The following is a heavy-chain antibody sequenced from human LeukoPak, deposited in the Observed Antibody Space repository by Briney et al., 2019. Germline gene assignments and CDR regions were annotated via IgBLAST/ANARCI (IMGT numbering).Heavy chain of an antibody. J-gene: IGHJ4*01. Sequence: GGSLRLSCGVSGFTFSDYWMNWVRQAPGKGLEWVASIKQDGSEKTFVDSVKGRFTISRDNARNSVYLQMSSLRAEDTAVYYCARDGTAAGLYFDLWGHGTLVTVSS. D-gene: IGHD6-13*01. V-gene: IGHV3-7*01. CDR3: ARDGTAAGLYFDL. CDR2: IKQDGSEK. CDR1: GFTFSDYW.